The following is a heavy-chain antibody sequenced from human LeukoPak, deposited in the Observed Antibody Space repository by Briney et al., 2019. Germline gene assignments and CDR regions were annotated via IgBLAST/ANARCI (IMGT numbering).Heavy chain of an antibody. CDR1: GFTFSSYG. CDR2: ISYDGSDK. D-gene: IGHD2-21*02. CDR3: AKGDGDYYYYGMDV. J-gene: IGHJ6*02. V-gene: IGHV3-30*18. Sequence: GRSLRLSCAASGFTFSSYGMHWVRRAPGKGLEWVAVISYDGSDKYYADSVKGRFTISRDNSKNTPYLQMNSLRAEDTAVYYCAKGDGDYYYYGMDVWGQGTTVTVS.